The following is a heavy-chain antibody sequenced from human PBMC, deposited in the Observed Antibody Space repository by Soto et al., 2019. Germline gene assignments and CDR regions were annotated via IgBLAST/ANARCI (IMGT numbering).Heavy chain of an antibody. CDR1: GFTFSSYS. J-gene: IGHJ4*02. CDR3: ARDRAGLEYSGYVRVDY. D-gene: IGHD5-12*01. Sequence: GGSLRLSCAASGFTFSSYSMNWVRQAPGTGLKWVSSISSSSSYIYYADSVKGRFTISRDNAKNSLYLQMNSLRAEDTAVYYCARDRAGLEYSGYVRVDYWGQGTLVTVSS. CDR2: ISSSSSYI. V-gene: IGHV3-21*01.